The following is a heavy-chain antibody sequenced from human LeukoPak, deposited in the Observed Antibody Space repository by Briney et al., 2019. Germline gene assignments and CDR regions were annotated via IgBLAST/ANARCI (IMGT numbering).Heavy chain of an antibody. CDR3: AKDRSSSSWYVSGAFDI. V-gene: IGHV3-74*01. D-gene: IGHD6-13*01. CDR2: ISSDGSST. Sequence: PGGSLRLSCAASGFTFSSYWMHWVRQAPGKGLVLVSRISSDGSSTSYADSVKGRFTISRDNAKNSLYQQMNSLRAEDMALYYCAKDRSSSSWYVSGAFDIWGQGTTVTVSS. CDR1: GFTFSSYW. J-gene: IGHJ3*02.